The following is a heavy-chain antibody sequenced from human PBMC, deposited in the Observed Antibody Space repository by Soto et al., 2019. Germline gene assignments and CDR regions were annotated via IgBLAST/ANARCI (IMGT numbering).Heavy chain of an antibody. CDR2: INSDGSST. J-gene: IGHJ4*02. D-gene: IGHD6-6*01. Sequence: GGSLSLSCAASGFTFRSYWMQWVRQAPGKGLVWVSWINSDGSSTSYADSVKGRFTISRDNAKNTLYLQMNSLRAEDTAVYYCASGGSSLNFDSWGQGTLVTVSS. V-gene: IGHV3-74*01. CDR3: ASGGSSLNFDS. CDR1: GFTFRSYW.